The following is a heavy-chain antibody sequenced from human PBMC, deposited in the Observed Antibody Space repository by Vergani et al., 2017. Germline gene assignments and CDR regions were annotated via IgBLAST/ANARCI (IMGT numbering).Heavy chain of an antibody. CDR2: INHSGST. Sequence: VQLVESGGGLVQPGGSLRLSCAASGFTFSSYWMSWIRQPPGKGLEWIGEINHSGSTNYNPSLKSRVTISVDTSKNQFSLKLSSVTAADTAVYYCSRGGLRGYYDYVCGSYRLTSLYAFDIWGQGTMVTVSS. J-gene: IGHJ3*02. CDR3: SRGGLRGYYDYVCGSYRLTSLYAFDI. D-gene: IGHD3-16*02. V-gene: IGHV4-34*01. CDR1: GFTFSSYW.